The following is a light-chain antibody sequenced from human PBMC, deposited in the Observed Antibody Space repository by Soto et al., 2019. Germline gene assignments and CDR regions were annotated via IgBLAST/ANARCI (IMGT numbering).Light chain of an antibody. CDR2: DVS. V-gene: IGLV2-14*03. Sequence: QSVLTQPASVSGSPGQSITISCTGTSSDVGGYDYVSWYQQHPGKAPKLMIYDVSSRPSGVSNRFSGSKSGNTASLTISGLQAEDEADYYCSSYRSSSTPYVFGSGPKVTVL. CDR3: SSYRSSSTPYV. J-gene: IGLJ1*01. CDR1: SSDVGGYDY.